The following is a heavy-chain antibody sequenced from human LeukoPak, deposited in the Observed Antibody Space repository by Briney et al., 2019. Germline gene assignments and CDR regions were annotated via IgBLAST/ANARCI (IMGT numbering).Heavy chain of an antibody. V-gene: IGHV1-18*01. D-gene: IGHD3-22*01. CDR2: ISAYNGNT. CDR3: ATAKVDYDSSGYYGLYFDY. Sequence: GASVKVSCKASGYTFTSYGISWVRQAPGHGLEWMGWISAYNGNTNYAQKFQGRVTMTEDTSTDTAYMELSSLRSEDTAVYYCATAKVDYDSSGYYGLYFDYWGQGTLVTVSS. CDR1: GYTFTSYG. J-gene: IGHJ4*02.